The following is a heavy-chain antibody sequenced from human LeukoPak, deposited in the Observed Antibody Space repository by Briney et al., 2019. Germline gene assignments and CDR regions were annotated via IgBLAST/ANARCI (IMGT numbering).Heavy chain of an antibody. D-gene: IGHD2-15*01. CDR3: ARDPIVGARGSFDY. J-gene: IGHJ4*02. V-gene: IGHV3-48*02. CDR2: ISSGSSSI. Sequence: PGGSLRLSCAASGFTFSSSSMNWVRQAPGKGLEWVSYISSGSSSIFYADSVKGRFTISRDNAKNSLFLQMNSLREEDTAVYYCARDPIVGARGSFDYWGQGTLVTVSS. CDR1: GFTFSSSS.